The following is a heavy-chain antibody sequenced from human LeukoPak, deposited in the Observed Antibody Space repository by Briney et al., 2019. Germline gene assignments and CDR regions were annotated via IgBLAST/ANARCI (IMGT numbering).Heavy chain of an antibody. D-gene: IGHD6-19*01. CDR2: IDASGVNT. CDR3: AKGSGSGWYGWFDP. V-gene: IGHV3-23*01. Sequence: RRSRAASRLTFRGDAMSWVAQASRKELEWVSCIDASGVNTYYADSVKGRFTISRDNSRNTLYLQMNSLRAEDTAVYYCAKGSGSGWYGWFDPWGQGTLVTVSS. CDR1: RLTFRGDA. J-gene: IGHJ5*02.